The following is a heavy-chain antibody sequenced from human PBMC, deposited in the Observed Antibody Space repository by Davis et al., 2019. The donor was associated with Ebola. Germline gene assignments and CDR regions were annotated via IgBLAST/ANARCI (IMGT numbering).Heavy chain of an antibody. J-gene: IGHJ4*02. CDR2: INPNSGGT. D-gene: IGHD4-17*01. CDR1: GYTFTGYY. Sequence: ASVKVSCKASGYTFTGYYMHWVRQAPGQGLEWMGCINPNSGGTNYAEKFQDWVTVTRDTAISTAYMELSRLRSNDTAVYYCTNTVTTVDYWGQGTLVTVSS. CDR3: TNTVTTVDY. V-gene: IGHV1-2*04.